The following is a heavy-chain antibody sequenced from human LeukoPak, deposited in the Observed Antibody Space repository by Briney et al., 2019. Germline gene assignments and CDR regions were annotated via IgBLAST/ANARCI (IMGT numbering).Heavy chain of an antibody. CDR1: GYTFTSYG. Sequence: ASVKVSCKASGYTFTSYGISWVRQPPGQGLEWMGWISAYNGNTNYAQKLQGRVTMTTDTSTSTAYMELRSLRADDTAVYYCARDRGGIVVVVAVYDAFDIWGQGTMVTVSS. J-gene: IGHJ3*02. CDR2: ISAYNGNT. V-gene: IGHV1-18*04. D-gene: IGHD2-15*01. CDR3: ARDRGGIVVVVAVYDAFDI.